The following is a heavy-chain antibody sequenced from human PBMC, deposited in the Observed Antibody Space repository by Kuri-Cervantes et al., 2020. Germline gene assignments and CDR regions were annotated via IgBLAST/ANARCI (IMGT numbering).Heavy chain of an antibody. CDR1: GFTFSSYG. CDR2: ISYDGSNK. CDR3: AKDADSSPYYFDY. J-gene: IGHJ4*02. V-gene: IGHV3-30*18. D-gene: IGHD6-19*01. Sequence: GESLKSSCAASGFTFSSYGMHWVRQAPGKGLEWVAVISYDGSNKYYADSVKGRFTISRDNSKNTLYLQMNSLRAEDTAVYYCAKDADSSPYYFDYWGQGTLVTVSS.